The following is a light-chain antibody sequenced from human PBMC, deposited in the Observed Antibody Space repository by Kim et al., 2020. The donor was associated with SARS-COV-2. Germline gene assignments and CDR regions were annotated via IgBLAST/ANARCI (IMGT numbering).Light chain of an antibody. J-gene: IGKJ4*01. CDR2: RAS. Sequence: VSPGESATLSCRASRRLGINVAWYQQRPGQAPRLLISRASMRATGIPARFSGSGSESEFTLTINSLQSEDSAVYYCQQYNNWPLIFGGGTKVDIK. CDR3: QQYNNWPLI. CDR1: RRLGIN. V-gene: IGKV3-15*01.